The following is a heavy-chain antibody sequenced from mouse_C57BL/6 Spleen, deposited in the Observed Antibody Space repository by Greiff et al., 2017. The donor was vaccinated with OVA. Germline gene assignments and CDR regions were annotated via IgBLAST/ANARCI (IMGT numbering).Heavy chain of an antibody. Sequence: QVQLQQPGAELVRPGSSVKLSCKASGYTFTSYWMHWVKQRPIQGLEWIGNIDPSDSETHYNQKFKDKATLTVDKSSSTAYMQLSSLTSEDSAVYYCARRGSSSYWYFDVWGTGTTVTVSS. CDR2: IDPSDSET. J-gene: IGHJ1*03. CDR3: ARRGSSSYWYFDV. D-gene: IGHD1-1*01. CDR1: GYTFTSYW. V-gene: IGHV1-52*01.